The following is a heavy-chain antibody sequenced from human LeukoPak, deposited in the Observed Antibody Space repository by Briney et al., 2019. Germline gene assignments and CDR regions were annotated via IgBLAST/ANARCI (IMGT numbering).Heavy chain of an antibody. V-gene: IGHV3-7*01. CDR2: INPDGNKK. D-gene: IGHD5-18*01. Sequence: GSLRLSCADSGLTFSSSWMDWVRQAPGKGLEWVASINPDGNKKYSADSVKGRFTISRDNAENSLYLQMNSLRVEDTAFYYCARDLAYSRLDYWGQGMLVTVSS. J-gene: IGHJ4*02. CDR1: GLTFSSSW. CDR3: ARDLAYSRLDY.